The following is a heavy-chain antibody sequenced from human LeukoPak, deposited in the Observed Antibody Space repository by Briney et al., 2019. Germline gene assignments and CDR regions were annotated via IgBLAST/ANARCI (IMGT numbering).Heavy chain of an antibody. V-gene: IGHV4-34*01. CDR1: GGSFSGYY. CDR3: ARETAAAGSFIAINDY. J-gene: IGHJ4*02. CDR2: INDSEST. Sequence: SETLSLTCAVYGGSFSGYYWSWIRQPPGKGLEWIGEINDSESTNYNPSLKSRVTISVDTSKNQFSLRLSSVTAADTAIYYCARETAAAGSFIAINDYWGQGTLVTVSS. D-gene: IGHD6-13*01.